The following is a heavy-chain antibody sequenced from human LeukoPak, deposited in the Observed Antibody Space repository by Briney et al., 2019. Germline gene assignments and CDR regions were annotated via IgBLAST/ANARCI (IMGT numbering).Heavy chain of an antibody. Sequence: MTPETLSLTCTVSGGSISSSSYYWGWIRQPPGKGLEWIGSIYYSGSTYYNPSLKSRVTISVDTSKNQFSLKLSSVTAADTAVYYCARYSSSWPFDYWGQGTLVTVSS. V-gene: IGHV4-39*01. J-gene: IGHJ4*02. CDR2: IYYSGST. CDR3: ARYSSSWPFDY. D-gene: IGHD6-13*01. CDR1: GGSISSSSYY.